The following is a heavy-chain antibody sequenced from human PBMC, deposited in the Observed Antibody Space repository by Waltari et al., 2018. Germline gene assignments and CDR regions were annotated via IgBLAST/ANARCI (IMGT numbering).Heavy chain of an antibody. Sequence: QVQLVQSGAEVKKPGASVKVSCKASGYPFTSYAMHWVRQAPGQRLEWMGWINAGNGNTKYSQKLQGRVTMTRDTSISTAYMELSRLRSDDTAVYYCARVIAAPPYYFDYWGQGTLVTVSS. CDR1: GYPFTSYA. CDR3: ARVIAAPPYYFDY. CDR2: INAGNGNT. J-gene: IGHJ4*02. D-gene: IGHD6-6*01. V-gene: IGHV1-3*01.